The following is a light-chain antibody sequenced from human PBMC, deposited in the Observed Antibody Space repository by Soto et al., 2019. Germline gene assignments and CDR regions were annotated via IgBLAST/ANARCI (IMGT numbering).Light chain of an antibody. Sequence: QSVLTQPPSASGTPGQRVTFSCSGSSPSIGSNTVHWYQQLPGTAPKLLIYSNNQRPSGVPDRFSGSKSGTSASLAISGLQSEDEADYYCAAWDDSLNGWVFGGGTKLTVL. CDR3: AAWDDSLNGWV. CDR2: SNN. V-gene: IGLV1-44*01. J-gene: IGLJ3*02. CDR1: SPSIGSNT.